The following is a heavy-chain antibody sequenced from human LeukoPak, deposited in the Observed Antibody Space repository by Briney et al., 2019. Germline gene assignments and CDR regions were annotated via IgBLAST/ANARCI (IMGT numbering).Heavy chain of an antibody. CDR2: ISSSGSTI. V-gene: IGHV3-48*03. CDR3: AINGGGDSGYGNFDY. Sequence: GGSLRLSCAASGFTFSSYEMNWVRQAPGKGLEWVSYISSSGSTIYYADSVKGRFTISRDNSKNSLYLQMNSLRAEDTAFYYCAINGGGDSGYGNFDYWGQGTLVTVSS. J-gene: IGHJ4*02. CDR1: GFTFSSYE. D-gene: IGHD5-12*01.